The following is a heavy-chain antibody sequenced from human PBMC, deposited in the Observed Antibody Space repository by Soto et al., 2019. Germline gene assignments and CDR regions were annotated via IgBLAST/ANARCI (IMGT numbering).Heavy chain of an antibody. CDR2: ISAYNGNT. J-gene: IGHJ4*02. Sequence: ASVKVSCKASGYTFTSYGIIWVRQAPGQGLEWLGWISAYNGNTNHAQKLQGRVTMTTDTSTNTAYMELRSLRSDDTAVYYCARDLRYYANQFEYWGQGTLVTVSS. V-gene: IGHV1-18*04. D-gene: IGHD2-2*01. CDR3: ARDLRYYANQFEY. CDR1: GYTFTSYG.